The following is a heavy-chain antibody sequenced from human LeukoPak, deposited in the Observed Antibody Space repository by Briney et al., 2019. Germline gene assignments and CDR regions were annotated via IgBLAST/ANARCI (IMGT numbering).Heavy chain of an antibody. J-gene: IGHJ6*03. CDR1: GGSISRYY. V-gene: IGHV4-4*08. CDR2: IYPSGST. D-gene: IGHD6-25*01. CDR3: ARDGGGYYYYYMDV. Sequence: PSETLSLTCTVSGGSISRYYWSWIRQPPGKGLEWIGSIYPSGSTYYNPSLRSRVTISVDASKNQFSLKLSSVTAADTAVYYCARDGGGYYYYYMDVWGKGTTVTVSS.